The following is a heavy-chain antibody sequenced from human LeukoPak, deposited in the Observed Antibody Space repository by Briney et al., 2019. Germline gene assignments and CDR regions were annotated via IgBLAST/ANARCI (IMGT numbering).Heavy chain of an antibody. CDR1: GDSVSSNIAT. CDR2: TYYRSKWNN. CDR3: ARAAYYDSSGYSYGIDY. D-gene: IGHD3-22*01. V-gene: IGHV6-1*01. Sequence: SQTLSLTCAISGDSVSSNIATWNWIRQSPSRGLEWLGRTYYRSKWNNDYALSVKSRITINPDTSKNQLSLQLNSVTPEDTAVYYSARAAYYDSSGYSYGIDYWGHGTLVNVSS. J-gene: IGHJ4*01.